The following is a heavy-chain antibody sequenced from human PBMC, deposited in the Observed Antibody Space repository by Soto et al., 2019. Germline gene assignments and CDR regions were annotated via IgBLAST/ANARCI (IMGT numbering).Heavy chain of an antibody. CDR2: IYYSGST. CDR3: ARRYGGNFDY. CDR1: SDSISNYY. D-gene: IGHD3-16*01. V-gene: IGHV4-59*01. Sequence: SETLSLTCTVSSDSISNYYCSWFRQPPGKGLEWIGYIYYSGSTNYNPSLKSRVTISVDTSKNQFSLKLSSVTAADTAVYYCARRYGGNFDYWGQGTLVTVSS. J-gene: IGHJ4*02.